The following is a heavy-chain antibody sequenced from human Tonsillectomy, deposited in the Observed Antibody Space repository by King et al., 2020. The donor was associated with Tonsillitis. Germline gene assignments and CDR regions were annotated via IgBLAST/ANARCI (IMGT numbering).Heavy chain of an antibody. CDR3: ATTRNYYYYYMDV. J-gene: IGHJ6*03. V-gene: IGHV3-21*01. CDR1: GFTLRSYS. CDR2: ISSCSSYI. Sequence: VQLVESGGGLVKPGGSLRLSLGASGFTLRSYSMNWVPQAPGKGLEVVSSISSCSSYINYADSMKGRFTISRDNAKNPLYLQMNSMRAEDTAVYYCATTRNYYYYYMDVWGKGTSVTVSS.